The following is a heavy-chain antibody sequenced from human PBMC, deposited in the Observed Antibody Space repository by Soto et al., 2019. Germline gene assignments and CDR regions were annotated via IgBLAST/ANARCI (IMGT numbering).Heavy chain of an antibody. CDR3: TRDPTGGADWFDP. D-gene: IGHD3-16*01. Sequence: QVLLVQSGAEVQKPGASVRVSCKAPGYTFTTFGISWVRQAPGQGLEWMGWIHASSGNTIYAQKFQGRVKLTTDTSTSTAYMELRSLRSDDTAVYFCTRDPTGGADWFDPWGQGTLVTVSS. J-gene: IGHJ5*02. V-gene: IGHV1-18*01. CDR1: GYTFTTFG. CDR2: IHASSGNT.